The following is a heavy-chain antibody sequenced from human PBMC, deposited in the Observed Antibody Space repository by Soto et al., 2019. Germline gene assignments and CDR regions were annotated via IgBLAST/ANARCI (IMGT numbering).Heavy chain of an antibody. CDR3: ARGYKIWYPYFYYYMDV. CDR1: GFTLNTYG. J-gene: IGHJ6*03. Sequence: XGSLRLSCAASGFTLNTYGMYWVRQAPGKGLEWVAVSWYDGTNKDYADSVKGRFTISRDNSRNTLYLQMNSLRAEDTAVYYCARGYKIWYPYFYYYMDVWGQGTTVTVSS. D-gene: IGHD2-8*01. V-gene: IGHV3-33*07. CDR2: SWYDGTNK.